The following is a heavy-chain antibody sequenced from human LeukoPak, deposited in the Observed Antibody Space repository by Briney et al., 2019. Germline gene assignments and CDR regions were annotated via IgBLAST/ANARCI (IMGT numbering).Heavy chain of an antibody. D-gene: IGHD2-2*01. CDR3: AKGARDQLLNGDAFDI. V-gene: IGHV3-9*03. CDR2: ISWNSGSI. J-gene: IGHJ3*02. Sequence: PGGSLRLSCAASGFIFDDYAMHWVRQAPGKGLEWVSGISWNSGSIGYADSVKGRFTISRDNAKNSLYLQMNSLRAEDMALYYCAKGARDQLLNGDAFDIWAKGQWSPSLQ. CDR1: GFIFDDYA.